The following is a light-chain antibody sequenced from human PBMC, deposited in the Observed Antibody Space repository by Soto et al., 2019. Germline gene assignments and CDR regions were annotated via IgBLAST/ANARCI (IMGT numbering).Light chain of an antibody. V-gene: IGKV3-15*01. CDR2: GAS. CDR1: ESVSSN. CDR3: QQYNNWPPLT. Sequence: EVVMTQSPATLSVSPGERATLSCRASESVSSNLAWYQQKPGQAPRLLIFGASTRATSVPARFSGSGSGTEFTLTISGLQSEDFALYYCQQYNNWPPLTFGGGTKVEI. J-gene: IGKJ4*01.